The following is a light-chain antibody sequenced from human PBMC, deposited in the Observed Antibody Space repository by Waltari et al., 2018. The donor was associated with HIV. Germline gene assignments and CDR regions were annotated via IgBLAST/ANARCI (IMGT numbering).Light chain of an antibody. Sequence: EIVLTQSPATLSLSPGERATLSCRASQSVSSNYLAWYQHKPGQAPRLLIYDAFNRATGIPARFSGSGSGTDFTLTISSLEPGDSALYYCQQRSSWPRGTFGQGTKLEIK. J-gene: IGKJ2*02. V-gene: IGKV3-11*01. CDR1: QSVSSNY. CDR3: QQRSSWPRGT. CDR2: DAF.